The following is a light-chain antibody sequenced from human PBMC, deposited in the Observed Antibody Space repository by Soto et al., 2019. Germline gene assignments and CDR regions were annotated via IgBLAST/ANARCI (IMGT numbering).Light chain of an antibody. J-gene: IGKJ3*01. CDR2: AAS. V-gene: IGKV1-9*01. CDR3: QQLNTYPPWT. Sequence: DIQMTQSPSSLSASIGDRVSFTCQASQDISKFLNWYQHKPGKAPKLLIYAASTLQSGVPSRFSGSGSGTDFTLTISSLQPEDFATYYCQQLNTYPPWTFGPGTKVDIK. CDR1: QDISKF.